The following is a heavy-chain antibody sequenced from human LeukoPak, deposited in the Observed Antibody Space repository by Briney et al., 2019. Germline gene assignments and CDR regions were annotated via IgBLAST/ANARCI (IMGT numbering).Heavy chain of an antibody. J-gene: IGHJ3*02. CDR1: GFTFTTSA. CDR3: AAVPNANAWYWDDAFDI. Sequence: GTSVKVSCKASGFTFTTSAVQWVRQARGQRLEWIGRIVLGSGNTDHAQKFQGRLTMTRDISTSTAYMELSSLTSDDTAVYYCAAVPNANAWYWDDAFDIWGQGTMVTVSS. CDR2: IVLGSGNT. D-gene: IGHD2-8*02. V-gene: IGHV1-58*01.